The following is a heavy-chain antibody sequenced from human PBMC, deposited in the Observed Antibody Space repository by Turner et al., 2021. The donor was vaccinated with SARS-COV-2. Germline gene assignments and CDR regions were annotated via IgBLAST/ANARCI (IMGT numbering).Heavy chain of an antibody. CDR3: VKGDS. CDR1: GFPFSRYV. CDR2: ICGNGRST. Sequence: EVQLGGSGGGLVQPGGSLRLSCSASGFPFSRYVMQWVRQARRKGREYVSAICGNGRSTYYTDTVKDRFTISRDNSKDTLYLQKSCVRAEDTAVYYCVKGDSWGQGTLVTVSS. J-gene: IGHJ4*02. V-gene: IGHV3-64D*06.